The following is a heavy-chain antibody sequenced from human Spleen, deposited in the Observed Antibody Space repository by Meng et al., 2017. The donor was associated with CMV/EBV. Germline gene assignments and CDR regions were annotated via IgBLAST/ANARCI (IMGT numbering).Heavy chain of an antibody. CDR1: GFTFSSYS. CDR2: ISSSSSYI. Sequence: GESLKISCAASGFTFSSYSMNWVRQAPGKGLEWVSSISSSSSYIYYADFAKGRFTISRDNSKDSLSLQMSSLRTEDTALYYCAKDHSSSWFELDYWGQGTPVTVSS. D-gene: IGHD6-13*01. CDR3: AKDHSSSWFELDY. V-gene: IGHV3-21*04. J-gene: IGHJ4*02.